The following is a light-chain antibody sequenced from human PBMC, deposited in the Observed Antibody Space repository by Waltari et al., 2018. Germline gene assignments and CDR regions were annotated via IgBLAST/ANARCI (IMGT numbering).Light chain of an antibody. J-gene: IGLJ2*01. CDR1: SSNVRCYNY. Sequence: QSALTQHASVSGSPGQSITISGTGTSSNVRCYNYLLGSQQHPGKAPKLMIYYVSKRPSWVSIRVSGSKSGNTASLTLSGLQAEDEAEYYCSSYTSSSTFVFGGGTKLTVL. CDR3: SSYTSSSTFV. V-gene: IGLV2-14*01. CDR2: YVS.